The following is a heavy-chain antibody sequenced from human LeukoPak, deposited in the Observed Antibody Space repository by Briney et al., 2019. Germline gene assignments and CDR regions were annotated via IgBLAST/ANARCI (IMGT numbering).Heavy chain of an antibody. V-gene: IGHV3-48*03. Sequence: GGSLRLSCAASGFTFSSYEMNWVRQAPGKGLEWVSYISSSGSTIYYADPVKRRFTISRDNAKNSLYLQMNSLRAADTAVYYCARARYSSSWYRGRYYYYGMDVWGQGTTVTVSS. D-gene: IGHD6-13*01. J-gene: IGHJ6*02. CDR1: GFTFSSYE. CDR3: ARARYSSSWYRGRYYYYGMDV. CDR2: ISSSGSTI.